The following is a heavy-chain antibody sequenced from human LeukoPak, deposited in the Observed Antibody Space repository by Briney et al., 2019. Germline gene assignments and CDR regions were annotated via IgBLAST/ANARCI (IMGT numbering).Heavy chain of an antibody. D-gene: IGHD2-2*01. CDR1: GGSISGSNYY. CDR2: IHYSETT. Sequence: PSETLSLTCTVSGGSISGSNYYWGWIRQPPGKGLEWIASIHYSETTYYNPSLKSRVTISVDTSKNHFSLKLSSVTAADTAVYYCARGPTYQPIDFWGQGTLVTVSS. V-gene: IGHV4-39*02. J-gene: IGHJ4*02. CDR3: ARGPTYQPIDF.